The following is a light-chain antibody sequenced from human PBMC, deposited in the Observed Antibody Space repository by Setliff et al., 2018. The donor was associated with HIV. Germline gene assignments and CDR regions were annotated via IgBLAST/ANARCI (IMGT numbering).Light chain of an antibody. Sequence: QSALTQPASVPGSPGQSITISCTGTNSDIGGYDYVYWYQQQPGKAPKLMIYEVSGRPSGVSYRFSGSKSGTTASLTISGLQTEDEADYFCSSYTSSGTLFVFGTGTKVTVL. J-gene: IGLJ1*01. CDR1: NSDIGGYDY. CDR2: EVS. CDR3: SSYTSSGTLFV. V-gene: IGLV2-14*01.